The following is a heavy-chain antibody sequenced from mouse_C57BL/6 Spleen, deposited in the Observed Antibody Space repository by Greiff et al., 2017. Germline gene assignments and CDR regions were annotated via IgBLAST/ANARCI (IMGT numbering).Heavy chain of an antibody. Sequence: VQLQQSGPELVKPGASVKIPCKASGYTFTDYNMDWVKQSHGKSLEWIGDINPNNGGTIYNQKFKGKATLTVDKSSSTAYMELRSLTSEDTAVYYCARKEMGLRYFDYWGQGTTLTVSS. V-gene: IGHV1-18*01. CDR1: GYTFTDYN. CDR2: INPNNGGT. J-gene: IGHJ2*01. CDR3: ARKEMGLRYFDY. D-gene: IGHD2-4*01.